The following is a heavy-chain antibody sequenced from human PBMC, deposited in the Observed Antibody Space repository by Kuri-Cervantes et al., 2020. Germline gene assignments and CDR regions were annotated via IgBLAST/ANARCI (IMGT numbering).Heavy chain of an antibody. Sequence: GGSLRLSCAASGFTFSNAWMSWVRQAPGKGLEWVGRIKSKTDGGTTEYAAPVKGRFTISRDDSKNTLYLQMNSLSDEDTAVYYCARDREDYYGMDVWGPGTTVTVSS. CDR2: IKSKTDGGTT. V-gene: IGHV3-15*01. CDR1: GFTFSNAW. J-gene: IGHJ6*02. CDR3: ARDREDYYGMDV. D-gene: IGHD1-26*01.